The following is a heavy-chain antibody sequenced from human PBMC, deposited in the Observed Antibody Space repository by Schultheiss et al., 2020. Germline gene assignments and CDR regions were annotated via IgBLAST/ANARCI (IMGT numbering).Heavy chain of an antibody. D-gene: IGHD2-15*01. J-gene: IGHJ6*04. CDR1: GYTFTGYY. CDR2: INPNSGGT. V-gene: IGHV1-2*06. Sequence: AFVKVSCKASGYTFTGYYMHWVRQAPGQGLEWMGRINPNSGGTNYAQKFQGRVTMTRDTSISTAYMELSRLRSDDTAEYYCARSIEGYCSGVSCYSLQYYYHYGLDVWGKGTTVTVSS. CDR3: ARSIEGYCSGVSCYSLQYYYHYGLDV.